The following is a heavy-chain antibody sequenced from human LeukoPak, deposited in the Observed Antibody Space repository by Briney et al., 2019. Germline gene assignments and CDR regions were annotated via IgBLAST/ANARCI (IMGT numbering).Heavy chain of an antibody. CDR1: GFTFSTYA. CDR2: ISGGGDST. CDR3: TTDFILDS. J-gene: IGHJ4*02. V-gene: IGHV3-23*01. Sequence: PGGSLRLSCAASGFTFSTYAMTWVRQAPGKGLEWVSSISGGGDSTYYADSVKGRFTISRDNSKNTLYLQMNSLKTEDTAVYYCTTDFILDSWGQGTLVTVSS. D-gene: IGHD3/OR15-3a*01.